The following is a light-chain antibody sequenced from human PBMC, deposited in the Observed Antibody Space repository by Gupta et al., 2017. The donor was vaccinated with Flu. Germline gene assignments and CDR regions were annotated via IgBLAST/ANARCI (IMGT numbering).Light chain of an antibody. CDR2: GAS. J-gene: IGKJ4*01. V-gene: IGKV1-39*01. Sequence: PSSLSASVGDRVTISCRASQVISNYLNWYQQTSGKAPKLLIYGASTLQSGVPSRFSGSASGTEFTLTISSLQPEDSATYYCLQSHSTPLTFGGGTKVDI. CDR3: LQSHSTPLT. CDR1: QVISNY.